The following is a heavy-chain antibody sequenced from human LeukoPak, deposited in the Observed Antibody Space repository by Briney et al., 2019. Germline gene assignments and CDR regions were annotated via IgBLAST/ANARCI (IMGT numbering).Heavy chain of an antibody. D-gene: IGHD4-17*01. J-gene: IGHJ6*02. CDR1: GFTVSSNY. V-gene: IGHV3-66*01. Sequence: GGSLRLSCAASGFTVSSNYMSWVRQAPGKGLEWVSVIYSGGSTYYADSVKGRFTISRDNSKNTLYLQMNSLRAEDTAVYYCARDFYGDYEATYYYGMDVWGQGTTVTVSS. CDR2: IYSGGST. CDR3: ARDFYGDYEATYYYGMDV.